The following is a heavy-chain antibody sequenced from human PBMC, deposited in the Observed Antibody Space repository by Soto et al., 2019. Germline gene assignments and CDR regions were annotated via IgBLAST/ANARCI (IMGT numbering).Heavy chain of an antibody. Sequence: QLQLQESGPGLVKPSETLSLTCTVSGGSISSSSYYWGWIRQPPGKGLEWIGSIYYSGSTYYNPSLKSRVTISVDTSKNQFSLNLSSVTAADTAVYYCARLPHYGSGSYGRYGMDVWGQGTTVTVSS. V-gene: IGHV4-39*01. CDR1: GGSISSSSYY. CDR2: IYYSGST. CDR3: ARLPHYGSGSYGRYGMDV. J-gene: IGHJ6*02. D-gene: IGHD3-10*01.